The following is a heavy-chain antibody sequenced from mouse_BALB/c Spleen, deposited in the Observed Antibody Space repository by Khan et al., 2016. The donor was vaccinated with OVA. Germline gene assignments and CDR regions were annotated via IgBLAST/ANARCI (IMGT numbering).Heavy chain of an antibody. CDR2: IYPGISDT. V-gene: IGHV1-5*01. J-gene: IGHJ2*01. Sequence: VQLKQSGTVLARPGTSVKMSCKASGYSFTSYWIHWVKQRPGQGLEWIGTIYPGISDTRYNQKFKAKAKLTAVTSASTAYMEFSGLTNEDSAVYFCTRSFESYYFDSWGQGTTLTVSS. CDR1: GYSFTSYW. CDR3: TRSFESYYFDS.